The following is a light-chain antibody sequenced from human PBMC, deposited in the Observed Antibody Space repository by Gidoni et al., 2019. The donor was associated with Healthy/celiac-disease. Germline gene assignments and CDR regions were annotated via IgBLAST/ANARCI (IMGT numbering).Light chain of an antibody. Sequence: SDELIQPPSVPVSAGQTARITCSGDDLPKKYVYWYQQKSGQAHVLVIYNDNKRPSGIPESFSGSRSGTMATLLISGARLDDDADYYCYSTHSSGYLEGLFGTGTKFTLL. J-gene: IGLJ1*01. CDR1: DLPKKY. CDR2: NDN. V-gene: IGLV3-10*01. CDR3: YSTHSSGYLEGL.